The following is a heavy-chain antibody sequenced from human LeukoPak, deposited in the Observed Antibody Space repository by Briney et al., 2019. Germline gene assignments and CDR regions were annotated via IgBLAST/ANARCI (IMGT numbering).Heavy chain of an antibody. V-gene: IGHV3-23*01. CDR1: GFIFSNYG. J-gene: IGHJ4*02. D-gene: IGHD5-18*01. CDR2: ISASGSAT. CDR3: AKCSSGYLSGDY. Sequence: HPGGSLRLSCAASGFIFSNYGMNWVRQAPGKGLEWVAAISASGSATSYADSVRGRFTISRDNSKSTTYLQMNSLRAEDTAVYYCAKCSSGYLSGDYWGQGTLVTVSS.